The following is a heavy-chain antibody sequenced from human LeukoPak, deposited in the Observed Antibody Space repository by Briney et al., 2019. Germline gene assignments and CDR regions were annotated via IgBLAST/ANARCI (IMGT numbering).Heavy chain of an antibody. CDR3: ARGPYFTLTLAGWFDP. Sequence: PSETLSLTCTVSGGSISSYYWSWIRQPPGKGLEWIGYIYYSGSTNYNPSLKSRVTISVDTSKNQFSLKLSSVTAADTAVYYCARGPYFTLTLAGWFDPWGQGTLVTVSS. J-gene: IGHJ5*02. D-gene: IGHD3-9*01. V-gene: IGHV4-59*01. CDR1: GGSISSYY. CDR2: IYYSGST.